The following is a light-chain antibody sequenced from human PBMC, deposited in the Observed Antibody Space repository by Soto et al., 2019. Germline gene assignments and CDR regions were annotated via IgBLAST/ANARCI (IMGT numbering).Light chain of an antibody. CDR2: AAS. CDR1: QGISSY. V-gene: IGKV1-8*01. Sequence: AIRMTQSPSSLSASTGDRVTITCRASQGISSYLAWYQQKPGKAPKLLIYAASTLQSGVPSRFSGSGSGTDFTLTISCLQPEDSGTYYCQQLYDYPITFGPGTKGDIK. J-gene: IGKJ3*01. CDR3: QQLYDYPIT.